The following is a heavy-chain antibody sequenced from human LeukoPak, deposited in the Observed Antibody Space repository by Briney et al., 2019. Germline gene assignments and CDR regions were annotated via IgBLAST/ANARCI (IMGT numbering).Heavy chain of an antibody. CDR3: AKKSPYGRADY. J-gene: IGHJ4*02. D-gene: IGHD1-14*01. CDR1: GFTFSDSA. Sequence: GGSPKLSCAASGFTFSDSAMSWVRQAPGKGLEWVSAVSGNGANTYYADSVKGRFTISRDNSKNTLYLQMNSLRAEDTAVYYCAKKSPYGRADYWGQGTLVTVSS. CDR2: VSGNGANT. V-gene: IGHV3-23*01.